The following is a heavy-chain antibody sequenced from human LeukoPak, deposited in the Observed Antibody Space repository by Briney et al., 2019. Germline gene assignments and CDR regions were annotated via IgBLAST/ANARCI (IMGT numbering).Heavy chain of an antibody. V-gene: IGHV3-9*01. D-gene: IGHD3-22*01. J-gene: IGHJ4*02. CDR1: GFTFDDYA. CDR3: AKDQYYDSSGYYDY. Sequence: GGSLRFSCAASGFTFDDYAMHWVRQAPGKGLEWVSGISWNSGSIGYADSVKGRFTISRDNAKNSLYLQMNSLRAEDTALYYCAKDQYYDSSGYYDYWGQGTLVTVSS. CDR2: ISWNSGSI.